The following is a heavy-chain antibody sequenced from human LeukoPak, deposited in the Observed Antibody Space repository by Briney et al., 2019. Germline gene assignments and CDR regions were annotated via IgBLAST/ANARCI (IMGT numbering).Heavy chain of an antibody. Sequence: SETLSLTCTVSGGSISSSSYYWGWIRQPPGKGLEWIGSIYYSGSTYYNPSLKSRVTISVDTSKNQFSLKLSSVTAADTAVYYCARGEYYYDSSGRGFDYWGQGTLVTVSS. CDR2: IYYSGST. CDR3: ARGEYYYDSSGRGFDY. J-gene: IGHJ4*02. CDR1: GGSISSSSYY. V-gene: IGHV4-39*01. D-gene: IGHD3-22*01.